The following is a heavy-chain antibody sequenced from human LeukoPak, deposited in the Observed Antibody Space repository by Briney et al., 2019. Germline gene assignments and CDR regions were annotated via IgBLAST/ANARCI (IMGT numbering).Heavy chain of an antibody. CDR2: IYYSGST. CDR1: DGSPGTYN. CDR3: ARGRLGRQHAGFFDA. V-gene: IGHV4-59*08. J-gene: IGHJ4*03. D-gene: IGHD6-19*01. Sequence: SGTLSLTCSVSDGSPGTYNWGWIRQPPGKGLKGSGYIYYSGSTTDNSSLKSRLPVSVDTSKNQFSRKLTSMTAAVTAVYYCARGRLGRQHAGFFDAWGHGKLVTVSP.